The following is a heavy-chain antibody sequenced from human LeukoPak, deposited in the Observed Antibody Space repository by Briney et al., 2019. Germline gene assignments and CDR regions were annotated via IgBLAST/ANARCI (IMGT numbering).Heavy chain of an antibody. CDR1: GFTLSSYA. V-gene: IGHV3-23*01. Sequence: GGSLRLSCAASGFTLSSYAMSWVRQAPGKGLEWVSAISGSGGSTYHADSVKGRFTISRDNSKNTLYLQMNSLRAEDTAVYYCTTQIVVVPAAIQRYYYGMDVWGQGTTVTVSS. J-gene: IGHJ6*02. D-gene: IGHD2-2*02. CDR2: ISGSGGST. CDR3: TTQIVVVPAAIQRYYYGMDV.